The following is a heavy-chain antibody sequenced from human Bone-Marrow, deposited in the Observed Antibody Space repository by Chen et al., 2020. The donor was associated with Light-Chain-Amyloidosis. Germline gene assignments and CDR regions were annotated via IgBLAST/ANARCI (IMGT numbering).Heavy chain of an antibody. Sequence: EVQLVESGGGLVQPGGSLRLSCAASGFTFSDYWMSWVRQAPGKGLEWVANIKQDTSDKYYVDSVKGRFTISRDNAKDSLYLQMSSLRAEDTAMYYCARHIVWGAPDYWGQGTLVTVSS. V-gene: IGHV3-7*03. CDR1: GFTFSDYW. J-gene: IGHJ4*02. D-gene: IGHD3-16*01. CDR3: ARHIVWGAPDY. CDR2: IKQDTSDK.